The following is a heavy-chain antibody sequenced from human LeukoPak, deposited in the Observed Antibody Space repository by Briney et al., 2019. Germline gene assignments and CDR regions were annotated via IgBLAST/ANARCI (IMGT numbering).Heavy chain of an antibody. CDR2: FDPEDGET. D-gene: IGHD2-2*01. CDR3: ATTLPRSTSSYYYYYYMDV. J-gene: IGHJ6*03. V-gene: IGHV1-24*01. CDR1: GYTLTELS. Sequence: ASVKVSCKVSGYTLTELSMHWVRQAPGKGLEWMGGFDPEDGETIYAQKFQGRVTMTEDTSTDTAYMELSSLRSEDTVVYYCATTLPRSTSSYYYYYYMDVWGKGTTVTVSS.